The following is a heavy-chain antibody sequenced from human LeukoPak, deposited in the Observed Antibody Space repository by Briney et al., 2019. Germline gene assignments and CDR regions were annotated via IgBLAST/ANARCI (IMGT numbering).Heavy chain of an antibody. J-gene: IGHJ4*02. Sequence: RGGSLRLSCAASGFPFNAYWMTWVRQAPGKGLEWVANIRQDGDTKYYVDSVKGRFTISRVNAMNSLYLQMNSLRAEDTAIYYCARSLPYGTTWYGRSDFWGQGTLVTVSS. CDR2: IRQDGDTK. V-gene: IGHV3-7*03. D-gene: IGHD6-13*01. CDR3: ARSLPYGTTWYGRSDF. CDR1: GFPFNAYW.